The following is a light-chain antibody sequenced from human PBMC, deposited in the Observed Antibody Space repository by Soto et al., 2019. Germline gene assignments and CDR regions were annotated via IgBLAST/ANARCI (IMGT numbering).Light chain of an antibody. CDR3: LRGLQAPRT. V-gene: IGKV2-28*01. Sequence: DIVMTQSPLSLPVTPGEPASISCRSSQSLLHSNGDNSLEWHVQKAGQSRQLLIYLGSNRASGVSVRLSGSGRGSGFKLKSSRVEAEDGGVYCCLRGLQAPRTFGPGTKVDIK. CDR1: QSLLHSNGDNS. J-gene: IGKJ3*01. CDR2: LGS.